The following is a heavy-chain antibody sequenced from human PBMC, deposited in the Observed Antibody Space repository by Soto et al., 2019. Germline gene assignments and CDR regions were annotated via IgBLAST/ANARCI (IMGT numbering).Heavy chain of an antibody. CDR1: GGTFSSYA. CDR3: ARDRGYCTNGVCAPYYYGMDV. CDR2: IIPIFGTA. V-gene: IGHV1-69*01. D-gene: IGHD2-8*01. Sequence: QVQLVQSGVEVKKPGSSVKVSCKASGGTFSSYAISWVRQAPGQGLEWMGGIIPIFGTANYAQKFQGRVTITADESTSTAYMELSSLRSEDTAVYYCARDRGYCTNGVCAPYYYGMDVWGQGTTVTVSS. J-gene: IGHJ6*02.